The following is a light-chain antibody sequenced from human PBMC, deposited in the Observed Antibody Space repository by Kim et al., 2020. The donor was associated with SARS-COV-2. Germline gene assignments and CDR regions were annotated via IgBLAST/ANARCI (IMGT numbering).Light chain of an antibody. Sequence: VSPGERATLSCRASQSVSSNLAWYQQKPGQAPRLLIYGASTRATGIPARFSGSGSGTEFTLTISSLQSEDFAVYYCQHYNNWPPCTFGQGTKLEI. V-gene: IGKV3-15*01. CDR1: QSVSSN. CDR3: QHYNNWPPCT. J-gene: IGKJ2*02. CDR2: GAS.